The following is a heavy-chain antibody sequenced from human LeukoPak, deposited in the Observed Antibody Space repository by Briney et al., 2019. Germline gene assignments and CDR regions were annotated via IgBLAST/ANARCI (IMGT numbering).Heavy chain of an antibody. J-gene: IGHJ4*02. CDR1: GFTVSSNY. Sequence: GGSLRLSCAASGFTVSSNYMSWVRQAPGKGLGWVSAIYSGGSTYYADSVKGRFTISRDNSKNTLYFQMNSRRAEDTAVYYCARDQLGYCSSTSCHYYWGQGTLVTVSS. CDR3: ARDQLGYCSSTSCHYY. V-gene: IGHV3-66*01. CDR2: IYSGGST. D-gene: IGHD2-2*01.